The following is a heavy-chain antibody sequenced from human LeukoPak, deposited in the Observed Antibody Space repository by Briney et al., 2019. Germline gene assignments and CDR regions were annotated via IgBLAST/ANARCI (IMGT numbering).Heavy chain of an antibody. Sequence: SETLSLTCIVSGGSIGSSSYYWGWIRQPPGKGLEWIGSIYYSGSTYYNPSLKSRVTISVDTSKNQFSLKLSSVTAADTAVYYCARQSGYYDSKGNYFDYWGQGTLVTVSS. CDR1: GGSIGSSSYY. D-gene: IGHD3-16*01. J-gene: IGHJ4*02. CDR2: IYYSGST. CDR3: ARQSGYYDSKGNYFDY. V-gene: IGHV4-39*01.